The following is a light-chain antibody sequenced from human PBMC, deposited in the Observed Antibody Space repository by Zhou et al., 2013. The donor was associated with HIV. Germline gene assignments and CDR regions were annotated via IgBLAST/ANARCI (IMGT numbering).Light chain of an antibody. J-gene: IGKJ5*01. CDR1: QSVSNY. CDR3: QQYGSSPIT. CDR2: GAS. V-gene: IGKV3-20*01. Sequence: EIELTQSPATLSLSPGERATLSCRASQSVSNYLAWYQQKPGQAPRLLIYGASSRATGIPDRFSGSGSGTDFTLTISRLEPEDFAVYYCQQYGSSPITFGQGTRLDIK.